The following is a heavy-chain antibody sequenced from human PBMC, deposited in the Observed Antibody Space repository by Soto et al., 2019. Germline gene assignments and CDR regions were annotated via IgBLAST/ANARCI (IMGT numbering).Heavy chain of an antibody. CDR3: ARGEQYSGRIFDD. J-gene: IGHJ4*01. D-gene: IGHD5-12*01. Sequence: SQTLSLTCAITGDSVSSNSAGCSWVRPSPSRGLEWLGRTYYRSKWYYEYAVSVRGRVTINPDTTKNQYSLQRNSVTPEVTAVYFCARGEQYSGRIFDDWGQGTLVTAPQ. CDR2: TYYRSKWYY. CDR1: GDSVSSNSAG. V-gene: IGHV6-1*01.